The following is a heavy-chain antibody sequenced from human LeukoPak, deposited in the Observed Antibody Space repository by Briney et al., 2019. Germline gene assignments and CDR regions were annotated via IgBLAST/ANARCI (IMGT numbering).Heavy chain of an antibody. CDR1: GGSISSSSYY. J-gene: IGHJ4*02. V-gene: IGHV4-39*02. D-gene: IGHD4-17*01. CDR2: IYYSGST. Sequence: NPSETLSLTCTVSGGSISSSSYYWGWIRQPPGKGLEWIGSIYYSGSTYYNPSLKSRVTISVDTSKNQFSLKLSSVTAADTAVYYCARDFLLRSEGLFDYWGQGTLVTVSS. CDR3: ARDFLLRSEGLFDY.